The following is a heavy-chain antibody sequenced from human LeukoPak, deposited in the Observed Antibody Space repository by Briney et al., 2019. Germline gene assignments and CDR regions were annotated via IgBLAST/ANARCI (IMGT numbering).Heavy chain of an antibody. CDR2: INPNSGGT. J-gene: IGHJ5*02. V-gene: IGHV1-2*02. Sequence: ASVKVSCKASGYTFTGYYMHWVRQAPGQGLEWMGWINPNSGGTNYAQKFQGRVTMTRDTSISTAYMELSRLRPDDTAVYYCAKEGVPAAMIGWFDPWGQGTLVTVSS. CDR3: AKEGVPAAMIGWFDP. CDR1: GYTFTGYY. D-gene: IGHD2-2*01.